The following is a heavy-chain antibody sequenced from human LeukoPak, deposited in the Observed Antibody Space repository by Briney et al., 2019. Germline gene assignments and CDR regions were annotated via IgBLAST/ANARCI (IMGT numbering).Heavy chain of an antibody. CDR1: GFTFSSYS. D-gene: IGHD3-3*01. V-gene: IGHV3-23*01. CDR3: AKARPRLRFLEWLLLDY. Sequence: GGSLRLFFSASGFTFSSYSMSLVRQAPGKGLEWVSAISCSGGSTYYADSVKGRFTISRDNSKNTLYLQMNSLRAEDTAVYYCAKARPRLRFLEWLLLDYWGQGTLVTVSS. CDR2: ISCSGGST. J-gene: IGHJ4*02.